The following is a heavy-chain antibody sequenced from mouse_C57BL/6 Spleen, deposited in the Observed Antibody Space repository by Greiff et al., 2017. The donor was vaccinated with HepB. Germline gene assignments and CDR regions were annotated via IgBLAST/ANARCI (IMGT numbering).Heavy chain of an antibody. V-gene: IGHV1-5*01. CDR2: IYPGNSDT. CDR3: TRTDDSAGFAY. Sequence: EVQLQQSGPVLARPGASVKMSCKTSGYTFTSYWMHWVKQRPGQGLEWIGAIYPGNSDTSYNQKFKGKAKLTAVTSANTAYMELSSLTNEDSAGYYCTRTDDSAGFAYWGQGTLVTVSA. D-gene: IGHD2-4*01. CDR1: GYTFTSYW. J-gene: IGHJ3*01.